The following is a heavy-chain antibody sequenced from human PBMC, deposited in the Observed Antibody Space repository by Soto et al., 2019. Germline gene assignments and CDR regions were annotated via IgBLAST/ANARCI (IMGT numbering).Heavy chain of an antibody. CDR2: VNPSGGHT. J-gene: IGHJ4*02. CDR3: ARGGHVVVVTAALDF. CDR1: RDTFTDYY. Sequence: QVQLVQSGAEVKKPAASVKVSCKASRDTFTDYYIHWVRQAPGQGLEWMGTVNPSGGHTTYAQHFLGRMTMTRDTSTSTLYMELTSLTSEDTAVYYCARGGHVVVVTAALDFWGQGTLVTVSS. D-gene: IGHD2-21*02. V-gene: IGHV1-46*01.